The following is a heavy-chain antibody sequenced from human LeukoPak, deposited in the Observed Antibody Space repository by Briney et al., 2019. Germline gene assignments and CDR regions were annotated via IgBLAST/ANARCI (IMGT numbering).Heavy chain of an antibody. CDR3: ARQRCSSTSCSENWFDP. D-gene: IGHD2-2*01. Sequence: GESLKISCKGSGYSFTSYWIGWVRQMRGKGLEWMGIIYPGDSDTRYSPSFQGQVTISADKSISTAYLQWSSLKASDTAMYYCARQRCSSTSCSENWFDPWGQGTLVTVSS. CDR1: GYSFTSYW. CDR2: IYPGDSDT. J-gene: IGHJ5*02. V-gene: IGHV5-51*01.